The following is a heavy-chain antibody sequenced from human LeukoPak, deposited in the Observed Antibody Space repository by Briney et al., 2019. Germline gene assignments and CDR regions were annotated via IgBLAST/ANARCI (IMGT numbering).Heavy chain of an antibody. CDR2: IHSGGST. CDR1: GFTFSSYS. D-gene: IGHD4-23*01. CDR3: ARVTDFGGDWFDP. Sequence: PGGSLRLSCAASGFTFSSYSMNWVRQAPGKGLEWVAVIHSGGSTYYADSVKGRFTISRDNSKNTLYLQMNSLRAEDTAVYYCARVTDFGGDWFDPWGQGTLVTVSS. V-gene: IGHV3-53*01. J-gene: IGHJ5*02.